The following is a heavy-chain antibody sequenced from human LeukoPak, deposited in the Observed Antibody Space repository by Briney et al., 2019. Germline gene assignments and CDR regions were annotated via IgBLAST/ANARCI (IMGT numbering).Heavy chain of an antibody. CDR1: GFTLSSYW. J-gene: IGHJ4*02. Sequence: GGSLRLSCAASGFTLSSYWMSWVRQAPGKGLEWVANINQDGGETYYVASVKGRFTISRDNAKNSLYLQMNSLRAEDTAVYYCAREGSRAYFDYWGQGTLVTVSS. V-gene: IGHV3-7*01. CDR3: AREGSRAYFDY. CDR2: INQDGGET. D-gene: IGHD1-26*01.